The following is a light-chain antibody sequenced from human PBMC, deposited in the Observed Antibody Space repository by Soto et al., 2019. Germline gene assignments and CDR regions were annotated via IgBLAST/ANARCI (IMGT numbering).Light chain of an antibody. CDR1: TGAVTSGHF. Sequence: QAVVTQEPSLTVSPGGTVTLTCGSSTGAVTSGHFPYWFQQRPGQAPRTLIYDTTIKQSWTPARFSGSLLGVKAALTLSGAQPEDEAEYYCLLTYSGAWVFGGGTQLTVL. CDR2: DTT. J-gene: IGLJ3*02. CDR3: LLTYSGAWV. V-gene: IGLV7-46*01.